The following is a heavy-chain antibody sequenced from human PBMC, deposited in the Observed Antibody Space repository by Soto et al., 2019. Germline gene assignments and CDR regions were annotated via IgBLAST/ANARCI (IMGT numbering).Heavy chain of an antibody. J-gene: IGHJ4*01. CDR1: GYDYTTYW. V-gene: IGHV5-51*01. Sequence: PGESVKISCXVSGYDYTTYWIGWVRQMPGKGLAWMGIIYPGDSDTRYNPSFQDRVTISADRSISTAYLQWSSLKASDTAIYFCARRPETSYCSGGSCSYYFDYWGHGTPVTVSS. CDR3: ARRPETSYCSGGSCSYYFDY. CDR2: IYPGDSDT. D-gene: IGHD2-15*01.